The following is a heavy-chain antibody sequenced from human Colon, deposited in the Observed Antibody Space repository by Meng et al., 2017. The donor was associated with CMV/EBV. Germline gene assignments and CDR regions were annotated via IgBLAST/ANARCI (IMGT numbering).Heavy chain of an antibody. D-gene: IGHD2/OR15-2a*01. Sequence: GESLKISCAASGFTFYSYGMYWGRQAPGKGLEWVAYIRYDGGNNYYADSVKGRFTISRDNSENTLYLQMNSLRADDTAVYYCAKGLHFYHSGTNFYGDASDVWGQGTMVTVSS. J-gene: IGHJ3*01. CDR3: AKGLHFYHSGTNFYGDASDV. V-gene: IGHV3-30*02. CDR1: GFTFYSYG. CDR2: IRYDGGNN.